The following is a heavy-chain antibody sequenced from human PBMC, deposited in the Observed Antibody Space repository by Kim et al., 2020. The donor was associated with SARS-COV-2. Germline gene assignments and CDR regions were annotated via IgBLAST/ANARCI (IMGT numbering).Heavy chain of an antibody. D-gene: IGHD3-22*01. CDR2: IYSGGST. CDR1: GFTVSSNY. CDR3: ARVDYYDSSGYWGYYFDY. Sequence: GGSLRLSCAASGFTVSSNYMSWVRQAPGKGLEWVSVIYSGGSTYYADSVKGRFTISRDNSKNTLYLQMNSLRAEDTAVYYCARVDYYDSSGYWGYYFDYWGQGTLVTVSS. V-gene: IGHV3-66*01. J-gene: IGHJ4*02.